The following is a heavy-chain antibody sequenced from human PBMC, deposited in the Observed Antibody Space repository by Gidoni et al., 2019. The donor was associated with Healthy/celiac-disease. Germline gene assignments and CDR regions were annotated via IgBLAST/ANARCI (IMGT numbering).Heavy chain of an antibody. V-gene: IGHV2-5*02. CDR3: AHRSTSYYYGSEYFDY. J-gene: IGHJ4*02. CDR2: IYWDDDK. Sequence: QITLKESGPTLVKPTQTLTLTCTFSGFSLSTSRVGVGWIRQPPGKALEWLALIYWDDDKRYSPSLKSRLTITKDTSKNQVVLTMTNMDPVDTATYYCAHRSTSYYYGSEYFDYWGQGTLVTVSS. D-gene: IGHD3-10*01. CDR1: GFSLSTSRVG.